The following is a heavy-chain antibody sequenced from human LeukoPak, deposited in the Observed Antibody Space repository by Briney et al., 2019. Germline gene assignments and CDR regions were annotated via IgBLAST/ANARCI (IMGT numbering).Heavy chain of an antibody. D-gene: IGHD1-26*01. CDR2: ISSSGSTI. CDR3: AKDLRSYIDAFDI. J-gene: IGHJ3*02. Sequence: PGGSLRLSCAASGFTFSDYYMSWIRQAPGKGLEWVSYISSSGSTIYYADSVKGRFTISRDNAKNSLYLQMNSLRAEDTAVYYCAKDLRSYIDAFDIWGQGTMVTVSS. CDR1: GFTFSDYY. V-gene: IGHV3-11*01.